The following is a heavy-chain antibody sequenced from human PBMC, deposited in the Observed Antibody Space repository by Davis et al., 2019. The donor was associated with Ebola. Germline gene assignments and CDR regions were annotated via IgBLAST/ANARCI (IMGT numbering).Heavy chain of an antibody. CDR2: IIPILGIV. J-gene: IGHJ6*02. V-gene: IGHV1-69*04. CDR3: AVKRKDGYNRGWNMDV. Sequence: SVKVSCKASGGSFNSYGLSWVRQTPGQGLKWMGRIIPILGIVNYAQKFLGRVTISADKSTSTAYMELGSLRSEDTAVYYCAVKRKDGYNRGWNMDVWGQGTTVSVSS. CDR1: GGSFNSYG. D-gene: IGHD5-24*01.